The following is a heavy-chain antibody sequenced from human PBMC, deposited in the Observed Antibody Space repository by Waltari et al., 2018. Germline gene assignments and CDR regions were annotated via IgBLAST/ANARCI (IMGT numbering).Heavy chain of an antibody. D-gene: IGHD3-3*01. CDR1: GDSIRSGGYY. CDR2: IYHSGST. CDR3: ARGILGATANSYYHHGMDV. Sequence: QVQLQESGPGLVKPSQTLSLTCSVSGDSIRSGGYYWTWIRQHPGKALEWVGFIYHSGSTAYHPSLKNRVTIESDTSKNEFSLRLTSMTAADTAVYYCARGILGATANSYYHHGMDVWGQGTAVTVSS. J-gene: IGHJ6*02. V-gene: IGHV4-31*03.